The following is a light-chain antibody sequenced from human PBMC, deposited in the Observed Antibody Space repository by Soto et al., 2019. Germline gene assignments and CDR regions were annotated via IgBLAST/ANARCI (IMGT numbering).Light chain of an antibody. CDR2: RND. CDR3: AAWDDSLSGPV. Sequence: QSVLTQPPSASGTPGRRVTISCSGSSSNIGTNYVYWYQQLPGTAPKLLIYRNDQRPSGVPDRFSGSKSGTSASLAISGLRSEDEAEYYCAAWDDSLSGPVFGGGTKLTVL. V-gene: IGLV1-47*01. CDR1: SSNIGTNY. J-gene: IGLJ3*02.